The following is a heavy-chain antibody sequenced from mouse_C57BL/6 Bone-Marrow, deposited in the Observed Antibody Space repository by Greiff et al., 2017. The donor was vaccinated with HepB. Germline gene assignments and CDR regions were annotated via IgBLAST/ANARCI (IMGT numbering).Heavy chain of an antibody. D-gene: IGHD4-1*01. CDR2: ISNLAYSI. J-gene: IGHJ1*03. Sequence: EVTLMESGGGLVQPGGSLKLSCAASGFTFSDYGMAWVRQAPRKGPEWVAFISNLAYSIYYAETVTGRFTISRENAKNTRYLEMSSLRSEDTAMYYCARRLTGDWYFDVWGTGTTVTVAS. V-gene: IGHV5-15*01. CDR1: GFTFSDYG. CDR3: ARRLTGDWYFDV.